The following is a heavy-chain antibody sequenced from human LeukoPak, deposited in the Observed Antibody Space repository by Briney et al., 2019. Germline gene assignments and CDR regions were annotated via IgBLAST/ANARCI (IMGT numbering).Heavy chain of an antibody. CDR3: ARKSGSSGDPFDY. Sequence: PGGSLRLSCAASGFSFSSYSMNWVRQAPGKGLEWVSYITSSSNAIYYADSVKGRFTISRDNAKNSLYLQMNSLRAEDTAVYYCARKSGSSGDPFDYWGQGILVSVSS. J-gene: IGHJ4*02. CDR2: ITSSSNAI. D-gene: IGHD3-22*01. CDR1: GFSFSSYS. V-gene: IGHV3-48*04.